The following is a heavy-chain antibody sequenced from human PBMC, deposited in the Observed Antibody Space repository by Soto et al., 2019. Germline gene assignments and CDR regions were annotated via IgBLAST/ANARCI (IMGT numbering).Heavy chain of an antibody. CDR3: GKIPKPYDILTGYRQKYYFDY. Sequence: GGSLRLSCAASGFTFSSYAMSWVRQAPGKGLEWVSAISGSGGSTYYADSVKGRFTISRDNSKNTLYLQMNSLRAEDTALYYCGKIPKPYDILTGYRQKYYFDYWGQGTLVTVSS. CDR1: GFTFSSYA. J-gene: IGHJ4*02. D-gene: IGHD3-9*01. CDR2: ISGSGGST. V-gene: IGHV3-23*01.